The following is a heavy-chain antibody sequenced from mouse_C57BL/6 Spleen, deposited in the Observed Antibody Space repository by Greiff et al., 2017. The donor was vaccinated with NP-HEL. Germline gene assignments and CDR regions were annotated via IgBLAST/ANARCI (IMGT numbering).Heavy chain of an antibody. CDR2: IYPGDGAT. V-gene: IGHV1-80*01. Sequence: VESGASVKISCKASGYAFSSSWLHWVKQRPGTGLEWLGQIYPGDGATNYNGKFKGKATLTADKSSSTAYMQLSSLTAEESAVYVCARSDGNYPFDAMDYWGQGTSGTVAS. D-gene: IGHD2-1*01. J-gene: IGHJ4*01. CDR3: ARSDGNYPFDAMDY. CDR1: GYAFSSSW.